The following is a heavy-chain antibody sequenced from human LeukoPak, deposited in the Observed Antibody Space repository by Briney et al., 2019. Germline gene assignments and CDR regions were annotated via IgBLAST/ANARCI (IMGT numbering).Heavy chain of an antibody. CDR1: GFTLSSYG. J-gene: IGHJ4*02. CDR2: IRYDGSNK. CDR3: ARDMYSGSCFDY. Sequence: GGSLRLSCAASGFTLSSYGMHWVRQAPGKGLEWVAFIRYDGSNKYYADSVKGRFTISRDNAKNSLYLQMNSLRAEDTAVYYCARDMYSGSCFDYWGQGTLVTVSS. D-gene: IGHD1-26*01. V-gene: IGHV3-30*02.